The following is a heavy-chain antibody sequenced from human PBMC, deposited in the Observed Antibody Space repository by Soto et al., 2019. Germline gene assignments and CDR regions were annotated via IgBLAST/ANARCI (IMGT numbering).Heavy chain of an antibody. V-gene: IGHV3-23*01. D-gene: IGHD6-13*01. Sequence: GGSLRLPCAASGFTFSSYAMSWVRQAPGKGLEWVSAISGSGGSTYYADSVKGRFTISRDNSKNTLYLQMNSLRAEDTAVYYCAKDSKYSSSPRNWFDPWGQGTLVTVSS. CDR2: ISGSGGST. CDR3: AKDSKYSSSPRNWFDP. J-gene: IGHJ5*02. CDR1: GFTFSSYA.